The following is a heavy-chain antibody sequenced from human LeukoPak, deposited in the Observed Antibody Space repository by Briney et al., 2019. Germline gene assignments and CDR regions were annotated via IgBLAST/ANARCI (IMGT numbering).Heavy chain of an antibody. CDR3: ARVGYSGWNLEY. V-gene: IGHV3-7*01. Sequence: PGGSLRLSCAASGFTFRSYWMSWVRQAPGKGLEWVANINQGGSVKYYVDSVKGRFPISRDDAKNSLYVQMNSLRDEDTAVYYCARVGYSGWNLEYWGQGTLVTVSS. J-gene: IGHJ4*02. D-gene: IGHD5-12*01. CDR2: INQGGSVK. CDR1: GFTFRSYW.